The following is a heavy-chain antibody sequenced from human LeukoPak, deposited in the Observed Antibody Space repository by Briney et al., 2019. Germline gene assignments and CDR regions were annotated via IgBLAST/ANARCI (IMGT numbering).Heavy chain of an antibody. V-gene: IGHV3-23*01. CDR1: GFTFTNYA. D-gene: IGHD1-26*01. CDR3: AKGHAPSGSYADY. Sequence: GGSLRLSCAASGFTFTNYAMTWVRQAPGKGLAWVSTIYGSGDGTYYADSVKGRFTISRDNSKKTLYVQMNSLRAEDTAVYYCAKGHAPSGSYADYWGQGTLVTVSS. CDR2: IYGSGDGT. J-gene: IGHJ4*02.